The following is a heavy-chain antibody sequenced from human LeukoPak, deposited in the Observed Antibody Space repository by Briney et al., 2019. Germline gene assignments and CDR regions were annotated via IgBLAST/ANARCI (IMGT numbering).Heavy chain of an antibody. Sequence: SETLSLTCTVSGGSISSYYWSWIRQPPGKGLEWIGYIYYSGSTNYNPSLKSRVTISVDTSKNQFSLKLSSVTAADTAVYYCASPPPFDSPGPWSQGTLVTVSS. J-gene: IGHJ5*02. D-gene: IGHD3-22*01. CDR3: ASPPPFDSPGP. V-gene: IGHV4-59*01. CDR1: GGSISSYY. CDR2: IYYSGST.